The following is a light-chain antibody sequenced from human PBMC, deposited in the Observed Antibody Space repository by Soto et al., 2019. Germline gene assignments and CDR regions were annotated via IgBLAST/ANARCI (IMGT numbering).Light chain of an antibody. CDR3: QQYNSWTLIS. V-gene: IGKV3-15*01. CDR2: AAS. J-gene: IGKJ5*01. CDR1: QSISGN. Sequence: ELMMTQSPATLSVSPGERATLSCRASQSISGNIAWYQQKPGQAPRLLIYAASIRASGIPARFSGTGFGREFTFSISSLQSEDSAVYYCQQYNSWTLISFGQGTRLESK.